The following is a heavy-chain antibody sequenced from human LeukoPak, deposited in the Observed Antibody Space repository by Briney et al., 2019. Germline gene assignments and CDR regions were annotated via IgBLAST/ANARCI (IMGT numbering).Heavy chain of an antibody. CDR1: GFTFSSYG. Sequence: PGGSLRLSCAASGFTFSSYGMHWVRQAPGKGLEWVAFIRYDGSSKYYADSVKGRFTISRDNSKNTLYLQMNSLRAEDTAVYYCAREKTVTTWMYYYYYYMDVWGKGTTVTVSS. CDR3: AREKTVTTWMYYYYYYMDV. CDR2: IRYDGSSK. D-gene: IGHD4-17*01. V-gene: IGHV3-30*02. J-gene: IGHJ6*03.